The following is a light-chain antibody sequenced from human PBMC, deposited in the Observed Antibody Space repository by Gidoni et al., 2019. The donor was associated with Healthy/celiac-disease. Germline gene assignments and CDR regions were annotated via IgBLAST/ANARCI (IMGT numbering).Light chain of an antibody. J-gene: IGKJ2*04. Sequence: EMVLTQSPGTLSLSPGERATLSCRASQSVGSSYLAWYQQKPGQAPRLLIYGASSRATGIPDRFSGSGSGTDFTLTISRLEPEDFAVYYCQQYGSSPCSFGQGTKLEIK. V-gene: IGKV3-20*01. CDR1: QSVGSSY. CDR2: GAS. CDR3: QQYGSSPCS.